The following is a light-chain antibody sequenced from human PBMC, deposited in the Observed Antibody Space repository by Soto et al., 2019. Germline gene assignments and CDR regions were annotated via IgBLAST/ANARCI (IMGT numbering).Light chain of an antibody. V-gene: IGKV3-11*01. CDR1: QSVSSY. Sequence: EIVLIQSPATLSLSPVERATLSCRASQSVSSYLAWYQQKPGQAPRLLIYDASNRATGIPARFSGSGSGTDFTLTISSLEPEDFAVYYCQQRSNWPRTFGQGTKVDIK. CDR2: DAS. J-gene: IGKJ1*01. CDR3: QQRSNWPRT.